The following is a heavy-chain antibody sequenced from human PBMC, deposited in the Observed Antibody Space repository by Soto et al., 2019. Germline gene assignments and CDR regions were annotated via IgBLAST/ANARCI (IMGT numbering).Heavy chain of an antibody. V-gene: IGHV3-23*01. Sequence: GGSLRLSCSASGFTFSSYAMSWVRQAPGKGLEWVSAISGSGGSTYYADSVKGRFTISRDNSKNTLYLQMNSLRAEDTAVYYCAKDQAVKQLVETLALLDYWGQGPLVSVSS. CDR2: ISGSGGST. J-gene: IGHJ4*02. D-gene: IGHD6-6*01. CDR3: AKDQAVKQLVETLALLDY. CDR1: GFTFSSYA.